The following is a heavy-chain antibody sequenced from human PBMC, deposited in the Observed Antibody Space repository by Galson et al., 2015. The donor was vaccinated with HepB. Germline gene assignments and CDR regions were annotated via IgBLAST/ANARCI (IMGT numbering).Heavy chain of an antibody. CDR3: ARDDESGWYYFDY. D-gene: IGHD6-19*01. V-gene: IGHV1-69*04. Sequence: SVKVSCKASGGTFSSYTISWVRQAPGQGLEWMGRIIPILGIANYAQKFQGRVTITADKSTSTAYMELSSLRSEDTAAYYCARDDESGWYYFDYWGQGTLVTVSS. J-gene: IGHJ4*02. CDR1: GGTFSSYT. CDR2: IIPILGIA.